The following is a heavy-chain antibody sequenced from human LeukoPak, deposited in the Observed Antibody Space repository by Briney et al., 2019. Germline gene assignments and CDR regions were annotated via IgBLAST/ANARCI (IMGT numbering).Heavy chain of an antibody. D-gene: IGHD3-10*01. V-gene: IGHV3-30*02. CDR3: ANNPVPDYGWVD. CDR1: GYTFTSYY. Sequence: SCRASGYTFTSYYMHWVRQAPGKGLEWVAFIRYDGSNKYYADSVKGRFTISRDNSKNTLYLQMNSLRAEDTAVYYCANNPVPDYGWVDWGQGTLVTVSS. CDR2: IRYDGSNK. J-gene: IGHJ4*02.